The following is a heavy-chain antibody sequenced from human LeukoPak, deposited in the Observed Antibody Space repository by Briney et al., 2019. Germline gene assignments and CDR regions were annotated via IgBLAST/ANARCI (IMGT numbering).Heavy chain of an antibody. V-gene: IGHV1-58*01. CDR3: AADQRNPATIFGVVINYYYYGMDV. Sequence: SVKVSCKASGFTFTSSAVQWVRQARGQRLEWIGWIVVGSGNTNYAQKFQERVTITRDTSTSTAYMELSSLRSEDTAVYYCAADQRNPATIFGVVINYYYYGMDVWGQGTTVTVSS. D-gene: IGHD3-3*01. J-gene: IGHJ6*02. CDR2: IVVGSGNT. CDR1: GFTFTSSA.